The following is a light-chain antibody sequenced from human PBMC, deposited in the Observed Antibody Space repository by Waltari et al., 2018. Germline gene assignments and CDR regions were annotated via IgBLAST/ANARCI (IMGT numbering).Light chain of an antibody. CDR3: AAWDGSLSRWL. CDR1: SSNIGSNY. V-gene: IGLV1-47*01. J-gene: IGLJ3*02. CDR2: RNN. Sequence: QSVLTQPPSASGTPGPRVTISCSGRSSNIGSNYVYWYQHVPGAAPKLLIYRNNQRPSGVPDRFSGSKSGTSASLAISGLRSEDEADYYCAAWDGSLSRWLLGGGTKLTVL.